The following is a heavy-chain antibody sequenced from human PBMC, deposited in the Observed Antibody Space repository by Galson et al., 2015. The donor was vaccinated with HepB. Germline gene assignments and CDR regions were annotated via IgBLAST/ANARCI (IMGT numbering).Heavy chain of an antibody. Sequence: SLRLSCAASGFTFDDSAIPWVRHAPGQGLEWVSGISWNSGSTGYADSVKGRFTISRDNAKNSLYLQMNSLRAEDTALYYCAKDGGSRDDYVWGSYRHWGQGTLVTVSS. D-gene: IGHD3-16*02. CDR3: AKDGGSRDDYVWGSYRH. CDR2: ISWNSGST. J-gene: IGHJ4*02. V-gene: IGHV3-9*01. CDR1: GFTFDDSA.